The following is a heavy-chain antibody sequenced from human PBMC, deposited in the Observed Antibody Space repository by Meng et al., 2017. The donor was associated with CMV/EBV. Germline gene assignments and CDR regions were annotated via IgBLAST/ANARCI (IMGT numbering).Heavy chain of an antibody. J-gene: IGHJ4*02. CDR1: GYTFTSYD. V-gene: IGHV1-8*01. D-gene: IGHD3-10*01. Sequence: ASVKVSCKASGYTFTSYDISWVRQATGQGLEWMGWMNPNSGNTGYAQKFQGRVTMTRNTSISTAYMELSSLRSEDTAVYYCARERSESGGVIIDYWGQGTLVTVSS. CDR3: ARERSESGGVIIDY. CDR2: MNPNSGNT.